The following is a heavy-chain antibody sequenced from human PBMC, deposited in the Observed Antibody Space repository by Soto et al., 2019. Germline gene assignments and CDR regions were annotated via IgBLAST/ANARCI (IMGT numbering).Heavy chain of an antibody. D-gene: IGHD6-6*01. CDR1: GGSISSSNW. CDR3: ARKRIAARHCYYGMDV. V-gene: IGHV4-4*02. CDR2: IYHSGST. J-gene: IGHJ6*02. Sequence: GTLSLTCAVSGGSISSSNWWSWVRQPPGKGLEWIGEIYHSGSTNYNPSLKSRVTISVDKSKNQFSLKLSSVTAADAAVYYCARKRIAARHCYYGMDVWGQGTTVTVSS.